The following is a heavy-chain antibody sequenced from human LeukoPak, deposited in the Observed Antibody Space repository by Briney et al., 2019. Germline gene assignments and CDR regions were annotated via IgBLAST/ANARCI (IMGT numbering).Heavy chain of an antibody. CDR2: IYNGDNT. Sequence: GGSLRLSCVASRFTVSNNHMNWVRQAPGKGLEWVSVIYNGDNTYYAASVQGRFTISKDNSKNTLYLQMNSLRPEDTAVYFCARASRWLAFDNWGQGTLVTVSS. D-gene: IGHD6-19*01. J-gene: IGHJ4*02. V-gene: IGHV3-66*01. CDR1: RFTVSNNH. CDR3: ARASRWLAFDN.